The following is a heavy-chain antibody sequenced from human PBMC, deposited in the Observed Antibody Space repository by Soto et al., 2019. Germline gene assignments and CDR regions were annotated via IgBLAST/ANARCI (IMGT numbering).Heavy chain of an antibody. D-gene: IGHD1-1*01. CDR3: AHRLSGYNWNGGYFDY. V-gene: IGHV2-5*02. J-gene: IGHJ4*02. Sequence: QITLKESAPTRVKPTQTLTLTCTFSGFSLTSRPMGVGWIRQPPGKALEWLAFIYWDDDKRYSPSLRSRLTITKDTPGNQVVRIMTNMDPVDTATYYCAHRLSGYNWNGGYFDYWGQGALVTVSS. CDR1: GFSLTSRPMG. CDR2: IYWDDDK.